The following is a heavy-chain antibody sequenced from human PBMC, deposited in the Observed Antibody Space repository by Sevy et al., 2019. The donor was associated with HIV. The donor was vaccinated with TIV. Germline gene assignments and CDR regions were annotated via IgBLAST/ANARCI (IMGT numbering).Heavy chain of an antibody. J-gene: IGHJ6*03. V-gene: IGHV3-23*01. CDR3: AKDGYKPSVGDENYYYYMDV. CDR2: ISGSGGST. Sequence: GGSLRLSFAASGFTFSSYAMSWVRQAPGKGLEWVSAISGSGGSTYYADSVKGRFTISRDNSKNTLYLQMNSLRAEDTAVYYCAKDGYKPSVGDENYYYYMDVWGKGTTVTVSS. CDR1: GFTFSSYA. D-gene: IGHD1-20*01.